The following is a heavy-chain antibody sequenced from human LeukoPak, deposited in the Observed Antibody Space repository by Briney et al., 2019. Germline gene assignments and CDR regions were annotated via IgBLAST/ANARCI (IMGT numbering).Heavy chain of an antibody. V-gene: IGHV3-9*01. J-gene: IGHJ4*02. CDR3: AKDGSSGPGGYFDY. CDR2: ISWNSGSI. Sequence: PGGSLRLSCAASGFTFDDYAMHWVRQAPGKGLEWVSGISWNSGSIGYADSVKGRFTISRDNAKNSLYLQMNSLRAEDTALYYCAKDGSSGPGGYFDYWGQGTLVTVSS. CDR1: GFTFDDYA. D-gene: IGHD6-19*01.